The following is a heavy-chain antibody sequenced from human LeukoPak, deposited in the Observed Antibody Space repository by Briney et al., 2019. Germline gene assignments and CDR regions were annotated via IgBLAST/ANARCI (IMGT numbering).Heavy chain of an antibody. CDR2: INGDGSST. D-gene: IGHD2-2*01. V-gene: IGHV3-74*01. J-gene: IGHJ5*02. CDR3: ARDQGYQVVDP. CDR1: GFAFSTYW. Sequence: GGSLRLSCAASGFAFSTYWMHWVGQASGKGLVWVSRINGDGSSTSYADSVKGRFTISRDNAKNTLYLQMNSLRAEDTAVYYCARDQGYQVVDPWGQGTQVTVSS.